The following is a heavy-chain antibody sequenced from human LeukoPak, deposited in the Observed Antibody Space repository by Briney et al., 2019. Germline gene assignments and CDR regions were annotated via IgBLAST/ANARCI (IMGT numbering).Heavy chain of an antibody. V-gene: IGHV1-46*01. J-gene: IGHJ4*02. D-gene: IGHD3-22*01. CDR2: INPSGGST. Sequence: ASVKVSCKASGYTFTSYYMHWVRQAPGQGLEWLGIINPSGGSTSYAQKFQGRVTMTRDTSTSTVDMELSSLRSEDTAVYYCARTYYYESSGYYEVGFGYWGQGTLVTVSS. CDR1: GYTFTSYY. CDR3: ARTYYYESSGYYEVGFGY.